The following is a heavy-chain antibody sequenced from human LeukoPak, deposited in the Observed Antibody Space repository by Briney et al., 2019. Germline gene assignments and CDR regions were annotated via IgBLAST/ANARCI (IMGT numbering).Heavy chain of an antibody. D-gene: IGHD1-1*01. J-gene: IGHJ4*02. CDR3: ARRSTTLSF. CDR2: IYYSGNT. V-gene: IGHV4-59*01. CDR1: GGSISSYH. Sequence: SETLSLTCTVSGGSISSYHWSWIRQPPGKGLEWIGYIYYSGNTNYNPSLTSRVTISVDTSKNQFSLNLSSVTAADTAVYYCARRSTTLSFWGQGTLVTVSS.